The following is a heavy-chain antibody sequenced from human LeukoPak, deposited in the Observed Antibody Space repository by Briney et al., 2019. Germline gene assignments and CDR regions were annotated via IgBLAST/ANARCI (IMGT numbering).Heavy chain of an antibody. Sequence: GSLRLSCTASTLTLNNYWMSWVRQAPGKGLEWVANIKQDGSEKYHVDSVKGRFTISRDNAKNSLYLQMNSLRAEDTAVYYCASRAGYTGSWSAFDYWGQGTLVTVSS. CDR1: TLTLNNYW. J-gene: IGHJ4*02. CDR2: IKQDGSEK. CDR3: ASRAGYTGSWSAFDY. V-gene: IGHV3-7*05. D-gene: IGHD6-13*01.